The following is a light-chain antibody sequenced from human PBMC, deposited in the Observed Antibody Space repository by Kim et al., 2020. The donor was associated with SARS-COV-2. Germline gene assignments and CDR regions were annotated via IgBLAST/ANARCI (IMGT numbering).Light chain of an antibody. Sequence: PGERASLSCRASQRVSSSYSAWYQQRPGQAPRLLIYAASNRATGIPDRFSGSGSGTDFTLTISRLEPEDFAVYYCQQYGNSRWTFGQGTKVDIK. J-gene: IGKJ1*01. CDR1: QRVSSSY. CDR2: AAS. V-gene: IGKV3-20*01. CDR3: QQYGNSRWT.